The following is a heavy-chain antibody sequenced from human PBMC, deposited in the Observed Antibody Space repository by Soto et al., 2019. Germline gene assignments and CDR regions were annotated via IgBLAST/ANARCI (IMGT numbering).Heavy chain of an antibody. CDR1: GYTFTSYG. J-gene: IGHJ6*02. CDR3: ARDRYYGAGSYIPYYYYGMDV. D-gene: IGHD3-10*01. Sequence: ASVKVSCKASGYTFTSYGISWARQAPGQGLEWMGWISACNGNTNSAQKLQGRVTMTTDTSTSTDYMGVSSLRSEDTALYYCARDRYYGAGSYIPYYYYGMDVWGQGTTVTVSS. CDR2: ISACNGNT. V-gene: IGHV1-18*01.